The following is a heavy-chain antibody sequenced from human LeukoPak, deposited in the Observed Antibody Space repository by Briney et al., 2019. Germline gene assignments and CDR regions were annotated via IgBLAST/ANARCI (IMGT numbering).Heavy chain of an antibody. V-gene: IGHV3-23*01. J-gene: IGHJ1*01. Sequence: PGGSLRLSCAASGFTFSSFAMSWVRQAPGKGLEWVSVISGGGSSTYYADSVKGRFTISRDNFKNTLSLQVNSLRAEDTAMYYCAKDDDWGRYKHWGQGTLVTVSS. CDR1: GFTFSSFA. D-gene: IGHD3-16*01. CDR3: AKDDDWGRYKH. CDR2: ISGGGSST.